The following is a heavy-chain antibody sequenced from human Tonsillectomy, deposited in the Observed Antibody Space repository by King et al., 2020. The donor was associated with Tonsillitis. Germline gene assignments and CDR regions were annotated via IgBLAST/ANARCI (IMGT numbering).Heavy chain of an antibody. CDR2: ISFSSSYI. CDR1: GFTFSSYS. J-gene: IGHJ4*02. Sequence: VQLVESGGGLVKPGGSLRLSCAASGFTFSSYSMNWVRQAPGKGLEWVSLISFSSSYIYYADSVKGRFTISRDNAKNSLYLQMNSLRAEDTAVYYCARGGYDSRGYYSFYFDYWVQGTLVTVSS. D-gene: IGHD3-22*01. CDR3: ARGGYDSRGYYSFYFDY. V-gene: IGHV3-21*01.